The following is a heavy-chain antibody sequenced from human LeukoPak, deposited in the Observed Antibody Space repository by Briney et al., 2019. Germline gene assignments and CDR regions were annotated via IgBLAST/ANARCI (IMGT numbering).Heavy chain of an antibody. CDR3: ARQYYAPEEYYYYYGMDV. J-gene: IGHJ6*02. CDR1: GDYFTSYW. V-gene: IGHV5-51*01. Sequence: GESLKISCKGSGDYFTSYWIGWVRQVPGKGLEWMGIIFPGDSDTRYSPSFQGQVTISADKSISTAYLQWSSLKALDTAMYYCARQYYAPEEYYYYYGMDVWGQGTTVTVSS. D-gene: IGHD2-2*01. CDR2: IFPGDSDT.